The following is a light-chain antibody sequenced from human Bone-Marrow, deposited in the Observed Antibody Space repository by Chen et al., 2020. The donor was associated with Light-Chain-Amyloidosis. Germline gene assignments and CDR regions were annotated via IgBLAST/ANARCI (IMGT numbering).Light chain of an antibody. Sequence: NFMLTQPHSVSESPGKTVIISCTRSSGSIATNYVQWYQQRPGSSPTTVIYEDDQRPSAVPDRFSGSSDRSSNSSSLAIAGLKTEDEADYYCQSYQGSSQGVFGGGTKLTVL. J-gene: IGLJ3*02. CDR3: QSYQGSSQGV. V-gene: IGLV6-57*01. CDR1: SGSIATNY. CDR2: EDD.